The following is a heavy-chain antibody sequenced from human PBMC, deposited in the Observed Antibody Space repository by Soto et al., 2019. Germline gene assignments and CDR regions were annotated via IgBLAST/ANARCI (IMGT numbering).Heavy chain of an antibody. CDR2: IYYSGST. D-gene: IGHD2-15*01. Sequence: SETLSLTCTVSGGSISSGGYYWSWIRQHPGKGLEWIGYIYYSGSTYYNPSLKSRVTISVDTSKNQFSLKLSSVTAADTAVYYCARRHPGGISVLLYYYSAKDVSRQGTTETVSS. CDR3: ARRHPGGISVLLYYYSAKDV. J-gene: IGHJ6*01. V-gene: IGHV4-31*03. CDR1: GGSISSGGYY.